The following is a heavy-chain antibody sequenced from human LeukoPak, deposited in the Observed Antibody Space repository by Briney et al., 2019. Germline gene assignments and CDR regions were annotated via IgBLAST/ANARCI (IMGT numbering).Heavy chain of an antibody. CDR3: ARGGSGNFYY. CDR1: GFTFSGYW. D-gene: IGHD1-26*01. CDR2: IGSDGGST. Sequence: RGSLRPSCTASGFTFSGYWVNWVRQAPGKGLVWVSRIGSDGGSTTYADSVKGRFTISRDNAKNTLYLQMTSLRAEDTAVYYCARGGSGNFYYWGQGTGITVSS. J-gene: IGHJ4*02. V-gene: IGHV3-74*03.